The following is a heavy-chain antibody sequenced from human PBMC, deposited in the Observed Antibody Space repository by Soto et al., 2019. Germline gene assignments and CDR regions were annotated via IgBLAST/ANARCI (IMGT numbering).Heavy chain of an antibody. V-gene: IGHV3-30-3*01. CDR2: ISYDGSNK. J-gene: IGHJ3*02. Sequence: PGGSLRLSCAASGFTFSSYAMHWVRQAPGKGLEWVAVISYDGSNKYYADSVKGRFTISRDNSKNTLYLQMNSLRAEDTAVYYCARSELITMIVVVQDAFDIWGQGTMFTVSS. D-gene: IGHD3-22*01. CDR1: GFTFSSYA. CDR3: ARSELITMIVVVQDAFDI.